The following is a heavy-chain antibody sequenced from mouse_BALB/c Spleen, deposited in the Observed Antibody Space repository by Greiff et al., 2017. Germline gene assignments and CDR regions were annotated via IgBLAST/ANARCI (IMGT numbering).Heavy chain of an antibody. CDR3: ARSGLRRGLYAMDY. CDR2: INPSSGYT. D-gene: IGHD2-2*01. Sequence: QVQLQQSAAELARPGASVKMSCKASGYTFTSYTMHWVKQRPGQGLEWIGYINPSSGYTEYNQKFKDKTTLTADKSSSTAYMQLSSLTSEDSAVYYCARSGLRRGLYAMDYWGQGTSVTVSS. J-gene: IGHJ4*01. CDR1: GYTFTSYT. V-gene: IGHV1-4*02.